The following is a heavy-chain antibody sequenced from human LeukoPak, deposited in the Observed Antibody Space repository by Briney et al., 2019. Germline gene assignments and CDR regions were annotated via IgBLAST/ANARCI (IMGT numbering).Heavy chain of an antibody. V-gene: IGHV1-2*02. CDR2: INPNSGGT. J-gene: IGHJ4*02. Sequence: GASVKVSCKASGYTFTGYYMHWVRQAPGQGLEWMGWINPNSGGTNYAQKFQGRVTMTRDTSISTAYMELSSLRSDDTPVYYCARGIVKGVVPAAIHYWGQGTLVTVSS. CDR1: GYTFTGYY. D-gene: IGHD2-2*02. CDR3: ARGIVKGVVPAAIHY.